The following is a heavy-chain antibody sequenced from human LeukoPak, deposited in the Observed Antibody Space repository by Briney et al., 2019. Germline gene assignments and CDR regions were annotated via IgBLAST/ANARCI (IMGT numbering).Heavy chain of an antibody. J-gene: IGHJ4*02. CDR2: ISGSGGSP. CDR1: GFTFSGYG. D-gene: IGHD5-24*01. V-gene: IGHV3-23*01. CDR3: AKVVIGDGYNDY. Sequence: PGGSLRLSCAASGFTFSGYGMSWVRQAPGKGLEWVSAISGSGGSPYYADSVKGRFTISRDNSKNTLYLQMNSLRAEDTAVYYCAKVVIGDGYNDYWGQGTLVTVSS.